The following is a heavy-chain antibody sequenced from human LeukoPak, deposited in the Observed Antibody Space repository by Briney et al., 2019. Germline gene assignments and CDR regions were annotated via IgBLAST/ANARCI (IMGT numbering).Heavy chain of an antibody. D-gene: IGHD2-2*02. CDR3: VKDVVVVPAAIIYDAFDI. V-gene: IGHV3-64D*06. CDR1: GFTFSSYA. Sequence: SGGSLRLSCSASGFTFSSYAMHWVRQAPGKGLGYVSAISSNGGSTYYADSVKGRFTISRDNSKNTLYLQMSSLRAEDTAVYYCVKDVVVVPAAIIYDAFDIWGQGTMVTVSS. CDR2: ISSNGGST. J-gene: IGHJ3*02.